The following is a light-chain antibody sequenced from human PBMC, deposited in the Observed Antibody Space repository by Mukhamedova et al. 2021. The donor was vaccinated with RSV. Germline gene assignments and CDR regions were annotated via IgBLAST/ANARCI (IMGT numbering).Light chain of an antibody. CDR3: QQSSESPPT. Sequence: WYQRRVHGEAPKLLIYSASSSQSGVPSRFRGGGSGTDFTLTIAGLQPEDRATYFCQQSSESPPTFGPGTKVE. CDR2: SAS. J-gene: IGKJ2*01. V-gene: IGKV1-39*01.